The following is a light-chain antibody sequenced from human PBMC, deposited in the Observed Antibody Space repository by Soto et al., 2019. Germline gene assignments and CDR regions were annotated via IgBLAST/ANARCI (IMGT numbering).Light chain of an antibody. CDR2: DAS. CDR1: QSIGTY. J-gene: IGKJ1*01. Sequence: EIVLTQSPATLSLSPGDRATLSCRASQSIGTYLAWYQQKPGQAPRLLIYDASNRATGIPARFSGSGSGTAFTLTISSLEPEDFAVYFCQHRSNSPPTWTFGQGTKVEIK. CDR3: QHRSNSPPTWT. V-gene: IGKV3-11*01.